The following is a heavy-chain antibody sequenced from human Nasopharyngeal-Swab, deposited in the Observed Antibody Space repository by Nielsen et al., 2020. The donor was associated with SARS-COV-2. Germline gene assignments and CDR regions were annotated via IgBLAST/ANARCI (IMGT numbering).Heavy chain of an antibody. D-gene: IGHD2-15*01. CDR1: GYSFTTFC. Sequence: GESLKISCKGSGYSFTTFCITWVRQMPGKGLEWMGIIYPDDSDTRYSPSFQGQVTFSVDKSTSTAYLQWSSLKASDTAMYYCARLRGSAFYYYYLDVWGKGTTVTVSS. CDR3: ARLRGSAFYYYYLDV. J-gene: IGHJ6*03. V-gene: IGHV5-51*01. CDR2: IYPDDSDT.